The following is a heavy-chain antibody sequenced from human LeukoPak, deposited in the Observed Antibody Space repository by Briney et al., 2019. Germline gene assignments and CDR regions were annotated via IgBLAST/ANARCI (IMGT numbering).Heavy chain of an antibody. Sequence: ASVTVSCKASGYTFTGYYMHWVRQAPGQGLEWMGRINPNSGGTNYAQKFQGRVTMTRDTSISTAYMELSRLRSDDTAVYYCATGVAYYYGMDVWGQGTTVTVSS. CDR2: INPNSGGT. J-gene: IGHJ6*02. CDR3: ATGVAYYYGMDV. CDR1: GYTFTGYY. D-gene: IGHD2-15*01. V-gene: IGHV1-2*06.